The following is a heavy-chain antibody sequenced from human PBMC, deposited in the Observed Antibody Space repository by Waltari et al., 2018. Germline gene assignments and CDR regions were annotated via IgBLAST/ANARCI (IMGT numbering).Heavy chain of an antibody. J-gene: IGHJ4*02. CDR2: RDPVGMTT. D-gene: IGHD2-21*02. CDR3: ATRGGGDRGYDY. V-gene: IGHV3-74*01. Sequence: EVQLVESGGGLVQPGGSLRFSCAASGFTFSNSWMHGVRQAPWKGLVWVSLRDPVGMTTAYADSVKGRFTISRDTAKNTLYLKMNSLRAEDTAVYYCATRGGGDRGYDYWGQGTLVTVSS. CDR1: GFTFSNSW.